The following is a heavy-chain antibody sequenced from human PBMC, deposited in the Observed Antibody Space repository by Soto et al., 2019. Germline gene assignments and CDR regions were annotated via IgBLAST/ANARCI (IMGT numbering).Heavy chain of an antibody. Sequence: ASVKVSCKASGYTFTDYYMHWVRQAPGQGLEWMGSINPNSGGTNYAQKFQGRVTMTRDTSTSTVYMELSSLRSEDTAVYYCARADYSNSLWWFDPWGQGTLVTVSS. V-gene: IGHV1-2*02. CDR1: GYTFTDYY. J-gene: IGHJ5*02. CDR2: INPNSGGT. CDR3: ARADYSNSLWWFDP. D-gene: IGHD4-4*01.